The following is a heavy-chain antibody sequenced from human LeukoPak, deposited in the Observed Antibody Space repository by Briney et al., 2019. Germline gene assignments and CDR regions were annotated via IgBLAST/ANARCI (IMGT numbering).Heavy chain of an antibody. D-gene: IGHD3-10*01. CDR2: IYYSGST. V-gene: IGHV4-39*07. CDR1: GGSISSSSYY. J-gene: IGHJ6*03. CDR3: ARDRGQWFGDNYYHYMDV. Sequence: PSETLSLTCTVSGGSISSSSYYWGWIRQPPGKGLEWIGSIYYSGSTYYNPSLKSRVTISVDTSKNQFSLKLNSVTAADTAIYYCARDRGQWFGDNYYHYMDVWGKGTTVTISS.